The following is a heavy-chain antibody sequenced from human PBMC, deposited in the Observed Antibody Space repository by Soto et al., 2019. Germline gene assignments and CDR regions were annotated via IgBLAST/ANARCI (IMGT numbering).Heavy chain of an antibody. J-gene: IGHJ6*02. Sequence: SETLSLTCIVSGGSISSYYWSWIRQPPGKGLEWIGYIYYSGSTNYNPSLKSRVTISVDTSKNQFSLKLSSVTAADTAVYYCARDRGSSYGYYYYYGMDVWGQGTTVTVSS. D-gene: IGHD5-18*01. CDR2: IYYSGST. CDR3: ARDRGSSYGYYYYYGMDV. V-gene: IGHV4-59*01. CDR1: GGSISSYY.